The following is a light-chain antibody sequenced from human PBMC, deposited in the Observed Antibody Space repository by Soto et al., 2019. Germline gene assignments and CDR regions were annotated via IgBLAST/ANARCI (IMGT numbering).Light chain of an antibody. J-gene: IGLJ1*01. CDR1: NTNIGNHF. Sequence: QSVLTQPPSLFAAPGQNVTISCSGSNTNIGNHFVSWYQQLPGTAPRLLIYDNDNRPLGIPDRFSGSKSGTSASLGITGLQTGDEADYYCATWDSRLSSTVFGSGTKLTVL. V-gene: IGLV1-51*01. CDR3: ATWDSRLSSTV. CDR2: DND.